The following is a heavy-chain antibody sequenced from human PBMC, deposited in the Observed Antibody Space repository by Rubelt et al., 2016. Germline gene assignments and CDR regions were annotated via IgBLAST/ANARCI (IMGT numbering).Heavy chain of an antibody. CDR2: IYHSGSS. Sequence: QLQLQESGPGLARPSGTLSLTCAVSGGAISSSSWWSWVRQPPGKGLEWIGEIYHSGSSIYNPSLKSRVTISVDQSKNQFSLELSSGSAADTAVYYCARREDGSGSYGFWGQGTLVTVSS. D-gene: IGHD3-10*01. J-gene: IGHJ4*02. CDR3: ARREDGSGSYGF. CDR1: GGAISSSSW. V-gene: IGHV4-4*02.